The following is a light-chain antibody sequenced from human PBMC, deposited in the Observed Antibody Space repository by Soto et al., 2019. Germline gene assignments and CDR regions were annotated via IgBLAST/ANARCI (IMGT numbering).Light chain of an antibody. CDR2: ASS. V-gene: IGKV1-39*01. CDR1: QTITNS. J-gene: IGKJ5*01. CDR3: QQTYSTPIT. Sequence: DIQMTQSPSSLSASVGDRVTITCRASQTITNSFNWYQQRPGKAPNLLIYASSSLQSGVPPRFSGSGSVTDFTLTISSLQPEDFATYYGQQTYSTPITFGQGTRLEIK.